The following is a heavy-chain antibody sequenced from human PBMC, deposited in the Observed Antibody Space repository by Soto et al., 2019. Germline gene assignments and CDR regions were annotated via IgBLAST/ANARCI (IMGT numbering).Heavy chain of an antibody. CDR1: ACPSSDCS. CDR2: IRSQAYRATT. D-gene: IGHD6-25*01. V-gene: IGHV3-49*03. Sequence: YLRVPRVPSACPSSDCSMHSFPQSPGGGPDCVSFIRSQAYRATTEYAASVKARFTISRDASKSNAYPQMNSLKSEDTAVYYCARDRAASDTDALYGLDGWGRGTLVTVSS. J-gene: IGHJ6*02. CDR3: ARDRAASDTDALYGLDG.